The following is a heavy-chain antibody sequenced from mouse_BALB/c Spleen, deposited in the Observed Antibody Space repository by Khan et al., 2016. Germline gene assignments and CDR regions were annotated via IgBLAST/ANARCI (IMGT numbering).Heavy chain of an antibody. Sequence: VQLQQSGAELVKPGASVKLSCTASGFNIKDTYMHWVKQRPEQGLEWIGRIDPANGNTKYDPKFQGKATITADTSSNIAYLQLSSLTSEDTAVYYCARSWPYYAMDYWGQGTSVTVSS. CDR3: ARSWPYYAMDY. V-gene: IGHV14-3*02. J-gene: IGHJ4*01. CDR2: IDPANGNT. CDR1: GFNIKDTY.